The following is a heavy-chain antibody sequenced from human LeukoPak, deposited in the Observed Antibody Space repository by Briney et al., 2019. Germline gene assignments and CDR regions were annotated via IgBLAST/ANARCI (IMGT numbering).Heavy chain of an antibody. J-gene: IGHJ4*02. D-gene: IGHD6-6*01. CDR3: AKRVPYRSSSVYFDY. V-gene: IGHV3-23*01. CDR2: ISNNVRDT. CDR1: AFTFSNYA. Sequence: PEGSLRLSCAASAFTFSNYAMGSDRQAPGEGLEWVSAISNNVRDTYYADSGKGRFTISRDNSKNTLYLQMNSLRAEDAAVYYCAKRVPYRSSSVYFDYWGQGTLVTVSS.